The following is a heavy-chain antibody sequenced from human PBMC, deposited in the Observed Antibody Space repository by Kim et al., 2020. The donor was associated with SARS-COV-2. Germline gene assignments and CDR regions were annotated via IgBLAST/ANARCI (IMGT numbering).Heavy chain of an antibody. D-gene: IGHD3-10*01. Sequence: SETLSLTCAVSGGSISSGGYSWSWIRQPPGKGLEWIGYIYHSGSTYYNPSLKSRVTISVDRSKNQFSLKLSSVTAADTAVYYCARDRGPGPSHDAFDIRGQGTMVTVSS. CDR3: ARDRGPGPSHDAFDI. CDR2: IYHSGST. V-gene: IGHV4-30-2*01. J-gene: IGHJ3*02. CDR1: GGSISSGGYS.